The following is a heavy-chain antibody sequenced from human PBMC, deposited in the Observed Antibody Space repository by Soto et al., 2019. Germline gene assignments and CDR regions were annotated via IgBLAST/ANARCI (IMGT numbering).Heavy chain of an antibody. Sequence: EVQLVESGGGLVQPGGSLRLSCAASGFTFSSYNMNWVRHAPGKGLEWVSYISSSSSTIYYADSVTGRFTISRDNAKKSLYLQMNSPRAEDTAVYYCARDSRGLGIGGRCGEFYYMDVWGKGTTVTVSS. J-gene: IGHJ6*03. CDR3: ARDSRGLGIGGRCGEFYYMDV. D-gene: IGHD3-10*01. CDR1: GFTFSSYN. V-gene: IGHV3-48*01. CDR2: ISSSSSTI.